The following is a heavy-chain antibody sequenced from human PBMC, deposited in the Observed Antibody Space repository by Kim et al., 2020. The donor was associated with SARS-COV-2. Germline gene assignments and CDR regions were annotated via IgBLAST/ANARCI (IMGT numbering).Heavy chain of an antibody. CDR1: GGSISSSSYY. CDR3: ARGTTVVSTPQDAFDI. CDR2: IYYSGST. V-gene: IGHV4-39*01. D-gene: IGHD4-17*01. J-gene: IGHJ3*02. Sequence: SETLSLTCTVSGGSISSSSYYWGWIRQPPGKGLEWIGSIYYSGSTYYNPSLKSRVTISVDTSKNQFSLKLSSVTAADTAVYYCARGTTVVSTPQDAFDIWGQGTMVTVSS.